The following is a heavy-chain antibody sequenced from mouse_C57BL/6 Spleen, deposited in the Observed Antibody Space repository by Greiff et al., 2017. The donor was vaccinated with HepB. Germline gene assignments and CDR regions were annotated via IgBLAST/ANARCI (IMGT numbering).Heavy chain of an antibody. V-gene: IGHV1-19*01. CDR3: ARRWDGAMDY. J-gene: IGHJ4*01. Sequence: VQLQQSGPVLVKPGASVKMSCKASGYTLTDYYMNWVKQSHGKSLEWIGVINPYNGGTSYNQKFKGKATLTVDKSSSTAYIELNSLTSEDSAVYYCARRWDGAMDYWGQGTSVTVSS. CDR1: GYTLTDYY. CDR2: INPYNGGT. D-gene: IGHD4-1*01.